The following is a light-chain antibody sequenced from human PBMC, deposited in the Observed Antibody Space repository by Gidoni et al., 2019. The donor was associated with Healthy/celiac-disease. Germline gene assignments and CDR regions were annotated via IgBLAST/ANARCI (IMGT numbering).Light chain of an antibody. CDR2: GAS. V-gene: IGKV3-20*01. Sequence: EIVLTQSTGTLSLSPGERATLSCRASQSVSSSYLAWYQQKPGQAPRLLIYGASTRATGIPDRFSGSGSGTDFTLTITRLEPEDFAVYSCQQYTSIPHTFGQGTKVEVK. CDR1: QSVSSSY. CDR3: QQYTSIPHT. J-gene: IGKJ2*01.